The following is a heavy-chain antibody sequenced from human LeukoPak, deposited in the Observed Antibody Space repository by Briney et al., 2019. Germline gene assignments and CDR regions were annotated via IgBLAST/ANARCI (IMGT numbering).Heavy chain of an antibody. Sequence: ASVKVSCXASGYTFSGYYMHWVRQAPGQGLEWMGWINPNSGDTNYAQKFQGRVTMTRDMSINTAYVELGRLRSDDTAVYYCARDPSSRGNFDYWGQGTLVTVSS. CDR2: INPNSGDT. CDR3: ARDPSSRGNFDY. V-gene: IGHV1-2*02. D-gene: IGHD5-24*01. J-gene: IGHJ4*02. CDR1: GYTFSGYY.